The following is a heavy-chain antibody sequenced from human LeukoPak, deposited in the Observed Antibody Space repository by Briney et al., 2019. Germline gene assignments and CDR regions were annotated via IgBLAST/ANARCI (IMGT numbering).Heavy chain of an antibody. D-gene: IGHD6-19*01. CDR3: ARRRGDTVAGPDY. J-gene: IGHJ4*02. CDR1: GYGFTNYW. Sequence: GESLEISCQGSGYGFTNYWVVWVRRMPGQGLEYMGIIHPGDSNTKYSPSFEGQVIISVDKSISTAYLQWSSLKASDSAIYYCARRRGDTVAGPDYWGQGTLVTVSS. CDR2: IHPGDSNT. V-gene: IGHV5-51*01.